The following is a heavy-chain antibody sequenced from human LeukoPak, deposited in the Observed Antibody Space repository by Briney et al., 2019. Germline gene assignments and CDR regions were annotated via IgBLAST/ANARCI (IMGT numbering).Heavy chain of an antibody. D-gene: IGHD6-13*01. CDR1: GFTFSSYG. V-gene: IGHV3-30*02. J-gene: IGHJ5*02. Sequence: GGSLRLSCAASGFTFSSYGMHWVRQAPGKGLEWVAFIRFDGSNKYYADSVKGRFTISRDNSKNTLYLQMKSLRAEDTALYHCARGGIAAANDWFDPWGQGTLVTVSS. CDR3: ARGGIAAANDWFDP. CDR2: IRFDGSNK.